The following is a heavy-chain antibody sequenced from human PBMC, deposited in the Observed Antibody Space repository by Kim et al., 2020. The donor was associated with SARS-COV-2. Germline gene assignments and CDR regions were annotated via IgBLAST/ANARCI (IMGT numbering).Heavy chain of an antibody. CDR1: GFTFSSYD. CDR3: SGTGSSWSEHDY. CDR2: IGTAGAT. D-gene: IGHD6-13*01. J-gene: IGHJ4*02. Sequence: GGSLRLSCAASGFTFSSYDMHWVRQATGKGLEWVSAIGTAGATYYPASLKRRLTISSENATHSLHFQMNSLRAGDTAAYYCSGTGSSWSEHDYWCQAT. V-gene: IGHV3-13*01.